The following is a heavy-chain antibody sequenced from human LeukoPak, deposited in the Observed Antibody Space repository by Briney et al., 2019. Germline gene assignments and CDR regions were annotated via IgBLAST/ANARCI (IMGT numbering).Heavy chain of an antibody. CDR3: ARHGSGWRFDY. V-gene: IGHV4-59*08. D-gene: IGHD6-19*01. J-gene: IGHJ4*02. CDR2: IYYSGST. Sequence: PSETLSLTCTVSGGSISSYYWSWIRQPPGKGLEWIGYIYYSGSTDYNPSLKSRVTISVDTSKNQFALKLTSVTAADTAVYYCARHGSGWRFDYWGQGTLVTVSS. CDR1: GGSISSYY.